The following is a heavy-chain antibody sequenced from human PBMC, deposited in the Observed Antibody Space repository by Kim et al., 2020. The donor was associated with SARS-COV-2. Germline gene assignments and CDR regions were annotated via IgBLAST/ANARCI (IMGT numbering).Heavy chain of an antibody. CDR1: GFTFDDYA. V-gene: IGHV3-9*01. Sequence: GGSLRLSCAASGFTFDDYAMHWVRQAPGKGLEWVSGISWNSGSIGYADSVKGRFTISRDNAKNSLYLQMNSLRAEDTALYYCAKDRGDDRAFDIWGQGTMVTVSS. CDR2: ISWNSGSI. D-gene: IGHD3-16*01. J-gene: IGHJ3*02. CDR3: AKDRGDDRAFDI.